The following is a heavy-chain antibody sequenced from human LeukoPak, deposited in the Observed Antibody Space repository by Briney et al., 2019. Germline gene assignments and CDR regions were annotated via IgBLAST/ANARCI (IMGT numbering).Heavy chain of an antibody. J-gene: IGHJ4*02. V-gene: IGHV3-48*03. CDR2: ISGSGTTI. D-gene: IGHD6-13*01. Sequence: GGSRRLSCAASGFTFSSFEMNWVRQAPGKGLEWVSYISGSGTTIYYADSVRGRFTISRDNAKNSLSLQMTSLRAEDTAVYYCARDAGPAAGRVWFWGQGTLVTVSS. CDR3: ARDAGPAAGRVWF. CDR1: GFTFSSFE.